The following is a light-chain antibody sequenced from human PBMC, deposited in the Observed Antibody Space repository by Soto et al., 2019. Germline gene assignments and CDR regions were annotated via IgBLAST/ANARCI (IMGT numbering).Light chain of an antibody. CDR1: QSISVW. Sequence: DIQMTHSPSTLPAFVAARVPLSCRASQSISVWLAWYQQKAGKAPNLLIYKASRLESGVPSRFSGSGSETEFTLTISSLQPGDSATYYCQQYNSYSPTFGQGTKVDI. CDR2: KAS. V-gene: IGKV1-5*03. J-gene: IGKJ1*01. CDR3: QQYNSYSPT.